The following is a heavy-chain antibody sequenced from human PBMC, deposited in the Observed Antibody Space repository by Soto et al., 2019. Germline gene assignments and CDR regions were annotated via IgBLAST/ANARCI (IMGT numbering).Heavy chain of an antibody. J-gene: IGHJ3*01. CDR3: ARGYGVKSGTFDF. CDR2: IYSGGST. D-gene: IGHD4-17*01. CDR1: GFTVSSNY. V-gene: IGHV3-66*01. Sequence: GGSLRLSCAASGFTVSSNYMSWVRQAPGKGLEWVSVIYSGGSTYYADSVKGRFTISRDNSKNTLYLQMNSLRGEDTAVYYCARGYGVKSGTFDFWGQGTMVTVSS.